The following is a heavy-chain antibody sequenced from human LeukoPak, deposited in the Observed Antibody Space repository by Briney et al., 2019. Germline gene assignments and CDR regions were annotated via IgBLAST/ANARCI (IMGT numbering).Heavy chain of an antibody. CDR3: ARVVWDSSGYYPGNFDY. V-gene: IGHV4-39*07. J-gene: IGHJ4*02. D-gene: IGHD3-22*01. CDR2: IYYSGST. Sequence: SETLSLTCTVSGGSIGSSSYYWGWIRQPPGKGLEWIGTIYYSGSTYYNPSLKSRVSISVDTSKNQFSLKLSSVTAADTAVYYCARVVWDSSGYYPGNFDYWGQGTLVTVSS. CDR1: GGSIGSSSYY.